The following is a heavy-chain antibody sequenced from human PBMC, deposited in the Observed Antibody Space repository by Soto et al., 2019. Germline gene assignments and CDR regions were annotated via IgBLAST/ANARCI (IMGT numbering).Heavy chain of an antibody. J-gene: IGHJ4*02. D-gene: IGHD6-19*01. CDR1: GFTVTYNY. V-gene: IGHV3-66*01. CDR3: ARAKPPSYSSGWYGFDF. Sequence: EVQLVESGGGLVQPGGSLRLSCAASGFTVTYNYMTWVRQAPGKGLEWVSVIYTDGGTYYADSVKGRFTISRDNSKNTLDLQMNSLKAEDTAIYYCARAKPPSYSSGWYGFDFWGQGTLVTVSS. CDR2: IYTDGGT.